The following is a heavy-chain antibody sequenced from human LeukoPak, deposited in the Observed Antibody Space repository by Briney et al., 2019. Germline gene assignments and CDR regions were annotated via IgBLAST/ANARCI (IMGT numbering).Heavy chain of an antibody. CDR3: ARGPIQLWIHNAMDV. V-gene: IGHV3-49*04. J-gene: IGHJ6*02. CDR1: GFTFGDHA. D-gene: IGHD5-18*01. CDR2: IRSKAYRGTT. Sequence: PTGRSLRLSCTGSGFTFGDHAMSWVRRAPGKGLEWIGFIRSKAYRGTTEYAASVKGRFTISRDDSASIAYLQMSSLRTEDTAVYYCARGPIQLWIHNAMDVWGQGTTVTVSS.